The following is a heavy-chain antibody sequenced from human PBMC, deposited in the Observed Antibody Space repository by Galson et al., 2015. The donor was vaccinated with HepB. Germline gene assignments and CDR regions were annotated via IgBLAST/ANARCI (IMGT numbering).Heavy chain of an antibody. D-gene: IGHD2-15*01. CDR3: ARVGGRGHTFDY. J-gene: IGHJ4*02. CDR2: IIPLLGTT. Sequence: SVKVSCKASGGTFSSYPITWVRQAPGQGLEWLGRIIPLLGTTKYSQKSQDRVTITADKSTGIAYMELTDLTSEDTATYYCARVGGRGHTFDYWGQGTQVTVSS. V-gene: IGHV1-69*08. CDR1: GGTFSSYP.